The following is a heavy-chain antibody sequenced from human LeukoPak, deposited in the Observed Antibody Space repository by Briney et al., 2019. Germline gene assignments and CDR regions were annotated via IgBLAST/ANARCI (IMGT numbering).Heavy chain of an antibody. Sequence: GGSLRLSCSASGFAFSSYAMHWVRQAPAKGLEYVSTTSSNGGTTYYADSVKGRFTISRDNSKNTLYLQMSRLRAEDTAVYYCVKALLKYAYFDAFDIWGQGTMVTVSS. J-gene: IGHJ3*02. V-gene: IGHV3-64D*06. CDR3: VKALLKYAYFDAFDI. D-gene: IGHD2-21*01. CDR2: TSSNGGTT. CDR1: GFAFSSYA.